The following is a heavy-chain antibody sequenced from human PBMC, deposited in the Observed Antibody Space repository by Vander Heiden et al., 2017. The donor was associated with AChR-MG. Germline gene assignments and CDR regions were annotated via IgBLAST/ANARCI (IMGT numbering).Heavy chain of an antibody. Sequence: QVQLLQSGTEVQTPGDSVRVSCKASGYVFSDYYIHWLRQAPGQGLEWMGWINPNGGVTKYSQKFQDRVTMTRDTSLTTAYMQLRRLTFNDTAVYYCAKDFNVVATDGNWFDPWGQGTQVIVSS. CDR2: INPNGGVT. CDR1: GYVFSDYY. V-gene: IGHV1-2*02. J-gene: IGHJ5*02. CDR3: AKDFNVVATDGNWFDP. D-gene: IGHD5-12*01.